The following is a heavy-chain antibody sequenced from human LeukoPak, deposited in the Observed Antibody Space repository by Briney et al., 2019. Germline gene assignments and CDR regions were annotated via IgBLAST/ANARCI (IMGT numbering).Heavy chain of an antibody. V-gene: IGHV4-61*02. Sequence: SETLSLTCTVSGGSISSGSYYWSWIRQPAGKGLEWIGRIYTSGSTNYNPSLKSRVTISVDTSKNQFSLKLSSVTAADTAVYYCARGLYGSGSYCNWFDPWGQGTLVTVSS. J-gene: IGHJ5*02. CDR2: IYTSGST. D-gene: IGHD3-10*01. CDR1: GGSISSGSYY. CDR3: ARGLYGSGSYCNWFDP.